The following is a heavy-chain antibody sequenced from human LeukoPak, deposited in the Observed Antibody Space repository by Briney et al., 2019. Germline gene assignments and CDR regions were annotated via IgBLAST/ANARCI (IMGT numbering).Heavy chain of an antibody. CDR2: ISVSGGST. J-gene: IGHJ4*02. Sequence: QPGGSLRLSCAASGITFSSYAMSWVRQAPGKGLEWVSTISVSGGSTYYADSVKGRFTISRDNSKNTLYLQMNSLRAEDTAVYYCAKIRWPYFDYWGQGTLVTVSS. D-gene: IGHD5-24*01. CDR3: AKIRWPYFDY. CDR1: GITFSSYA. V-gene: IGHV3-23*01.